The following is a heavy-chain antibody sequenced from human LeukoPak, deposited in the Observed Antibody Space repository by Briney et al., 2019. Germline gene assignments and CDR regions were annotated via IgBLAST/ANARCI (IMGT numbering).Heavy chain of an antibody. V-gene: IGHV3-21*01. CDR1: RFTFIGYT. J-gene: IGHJ3*02. CDR3: ARGSIGDAFDI. D-gene: IGHD2/OR15-2a*01. CDR2: ISSRSTYI. Sequence: GGSLRLSCAASRFTFIGYTMNWVRQAPGKGLEWVSSISSRSTYIYYADSVKGRFTISRDNAKNSLYLQMNSLRAEDTAVYYCARGSIGDAFDIWGQGTMVTVSS.